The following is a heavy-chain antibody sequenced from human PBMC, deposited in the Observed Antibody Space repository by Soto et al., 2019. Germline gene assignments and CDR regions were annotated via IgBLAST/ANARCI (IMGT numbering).Heavy chain of an antibody. V-gene: IGHV3-15*07. CDR1: GFTFSNAW. Sequence: GGSVRLSCAASGFTFSNAWMNWVRQAPGKGLEWVGRIKSKTDGGTTDYAAPVKGRFTISRDDSKNTLYLQMNSLKTEDTAVYYCTTGSVVVTATTLYYYYGMDVWGQGTTVTVSS. CDR3: TTGSVVVTATTLYYYYGMDV. J-gene: IGHJ6*02. D-gene: IGHD2-21*02. CDR2: IKSKTDGGTT.